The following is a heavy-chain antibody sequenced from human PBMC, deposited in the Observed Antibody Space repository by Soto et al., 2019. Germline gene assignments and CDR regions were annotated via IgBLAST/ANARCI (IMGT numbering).Heavy chain of an antibody. CDR3: ARSVGYDSSSWYYFDY. J-gene: IGHJ4*02. CDR1: GFTFSSYA. CDR2: ISYDGSNK. Sequence: PGGSLRLSCAASGFTFSSYAMHWVRQAPGKGLEWVAVISYDGSNKYYADSVKGRFTISRDNSKNTLYLQMNSLRAEDTAVYYCARSVGYDSSSWYYFDYWGQGTLVTVSS. V-gene: IGHV3-30-3*01. D-gene: IGHD6-13*01.